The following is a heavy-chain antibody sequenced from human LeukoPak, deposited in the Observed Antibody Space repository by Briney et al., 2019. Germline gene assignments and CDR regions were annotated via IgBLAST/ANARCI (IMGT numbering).Heavy chain of an antibody. CDR1: GFTFRNYW. V-gene: IGHV3-23*01. D-gene: IGHD7-27*01. J-gene: IGHJ4*02. CDR2: IHPTNGKT. CDR3: AKGSWGDD. Sequence: GGSLRLSCAASGFTFRNYWMTWVRQAPGRGLEWVSSIHPTNGKTDYADSVKGRFTISRDNSKNTLYLQMNSLRADDTAVYYCAKGSWGDDWGQGTLVTVSS.